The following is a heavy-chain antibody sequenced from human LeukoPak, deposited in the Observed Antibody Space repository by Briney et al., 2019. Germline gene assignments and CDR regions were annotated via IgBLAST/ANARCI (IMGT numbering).Heavy chain of an antibody. CDR3: ARLTLGFWSGYYKYYLDY. CDR1: GGSISSSSYY. Sequence: SETLSLTXTVSGGSISSSSYYWGWIRQPPGKGLEWIGSIYYSGSTYYNPSLKSRVTISVDTSKNQFSLKLSSVTAADTAVYYCARLTLGFWSGYYKYYLDYWGQGTLVTVSS. V-gene: IGHV4-39*01. D-gene: IGHD3-3*01. J-gene: IGHJ4*02. CDR2: IYYSGST.